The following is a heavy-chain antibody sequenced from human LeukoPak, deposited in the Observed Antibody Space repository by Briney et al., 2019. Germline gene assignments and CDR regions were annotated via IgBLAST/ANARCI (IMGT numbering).Heavy chain of an antibody. D-gene: IGHD3-10*01. J-gene: IGHJ6*02. CDR2: IKEDGSES. Sequence: GGSLRLSCAASGFTFSSYAMSWVRQAPGKGLEWVANIKEDGSESHYVDSVKGRFTISRDNAKNSLYLQMNSLRAEDTAMYFCAKAGLLWFGESWMDVWGQGTTVTVSS. CDR1: GFTFSSYA. V-gene: IGHV3-7*01. CDR3: AKAGLLWFGESWMDV.